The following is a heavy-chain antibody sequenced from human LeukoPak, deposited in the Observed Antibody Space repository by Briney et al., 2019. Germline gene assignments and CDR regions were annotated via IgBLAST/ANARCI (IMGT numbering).Heavy chain of an antibody. Sequence: ASVKVSCKASGGTFSSYAISWVRQAPGQGLEWMGGIIPIFGTANYAQKFQGRVTITADESTSTAYMELRSLRSDDTAVYYCARSYYDFWSGYPIDYWGQGTLVTVSS. CDR2: IIPIFGTA. D-gene: IGHD3-3*01. J-gene: IGHJ4*02. CDR1: GGTFSSYA. V-gene: IGHV1-69*13. CDR3: ARSYYDFWSGYPIDY.